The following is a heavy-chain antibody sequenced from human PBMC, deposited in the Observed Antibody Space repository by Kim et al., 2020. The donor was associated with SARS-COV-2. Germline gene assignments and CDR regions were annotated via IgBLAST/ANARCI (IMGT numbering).Heavy chain of an antibody. Sequence: GGSLRLSCAASGFTFSRNWMHWVRQAPGKGLIWVARIRGDESLTSYADSVKDRFAISRDNARNIVYLQMNSLRAEDTAVYYCTRTEDYGLGSQRDFDYWG. J-gene: IGHJ4*01. CDR1: GFTFSRNW. V-gene: IGHV3-74*01. D-gene: IGHD3-10*01. CDR2: IRGDESLT. CDR3: TRTEDYGLGSQRDFDY.